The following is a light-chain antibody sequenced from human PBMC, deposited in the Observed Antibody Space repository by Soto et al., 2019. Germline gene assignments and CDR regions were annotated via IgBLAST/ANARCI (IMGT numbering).Light chain of an antibody. CDR3: AAWDDSLKEV. V-gene: IGLV1-47*01. CDR2: RNN. Sequence: QSVLTQPPSASGTPGQRVTISCSGSSSNIGSNYVYWYQQLPGTATQLLIYRNNQRPSGAPDRFSGTKSGTSASLAISGLRYEDEDDYYCAAWDDSLKEVFGGGTKLTVL. CDR1: SSNIGSNY. J-gene: IGLJ2*01.